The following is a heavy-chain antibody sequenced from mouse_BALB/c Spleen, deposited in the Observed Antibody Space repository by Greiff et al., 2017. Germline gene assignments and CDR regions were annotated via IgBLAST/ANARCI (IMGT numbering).Heavy chain of an antibody. J-gene: IGHJ3*01. Sequence: VQLQQSGTVLARPGASVKLSCKASGYTFTSYWMHWVKLRPGQGFEWIGEINPSNGGTNYNEKFKRKATLTVDKSSSTAYMQLSSLTSEDSAVYYCTIRDYDSTFAYWGQGTLVTVSA. CDR1: GYTFTSYW. CDR2: INPSNGGT. V-gene: IGHV1S16*01. D-gene: IGHD2-4*01. CDR3: TIRDYDSTFAY.